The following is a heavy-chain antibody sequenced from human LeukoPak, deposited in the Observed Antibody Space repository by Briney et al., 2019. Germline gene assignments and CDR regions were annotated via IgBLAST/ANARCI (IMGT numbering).Heavy chain of an antibody. D-gene: IGHD3-10*01. V-gene: IGHV3-48*03. CDR1: GFTFSSYE. CDR2: ISSSGRTI. J-gene: IGHJ6*02. Sequence: GWSLRLSCAASGFTFSSYEMNGLRQAPGKGLEGVSYISSSGRTIYYADSVKGRFTISRDNAKNSLYLQMNRLSAEDTAVYYCDSTMVRGVLSLSYYYGMDVWGQGTTVTVSS. CDR3: DSTMVRGVLSLSYYYGMDV.